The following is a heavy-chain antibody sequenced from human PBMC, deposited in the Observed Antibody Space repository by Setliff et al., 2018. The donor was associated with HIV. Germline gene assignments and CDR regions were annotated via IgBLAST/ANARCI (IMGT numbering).Heavy chain of an antibody. D-gene: IGHD6-19*01. CDR1: GYSITSGYY. J-gene: IGHJ2*01. CDR3: AGQWLVNWYFDL. V-gene: IGHV4-38-2*02. Sequence: SETLSLTCSVSGYSITSGYYWGWIRQPPGKGLEWTGRIYHSGKTYYNPSLKSRLTISVDTSKNQFSLKLSSVTAADTAVYYCAGQWLVNWYFDLWGRGTLVTVSS. CDR2: IYHSGKT.